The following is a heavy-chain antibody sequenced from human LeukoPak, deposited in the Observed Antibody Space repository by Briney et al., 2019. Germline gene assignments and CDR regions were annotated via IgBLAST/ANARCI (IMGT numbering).Heavy chain of an antibody. J-gene: IGHJ3*01. CDR1: GFTFSSYA. CDR2: ISYDGSNK. V-gene: IGHV3-30-3*01. Sequence: TGGSLRLSRAASGFTFSSYAMHWVRQAPGKGLEWVAVISYDGSNKYYADSVKGRFTISRDNSKNTLYLQMNSLRAEDTAVYYCARDSLGWSPPEHYDGFDFLGQGTMVTVSS. D-gene: IGHD1-14*01. CDR3: ARDSLGWSPPEHYDGFDF.